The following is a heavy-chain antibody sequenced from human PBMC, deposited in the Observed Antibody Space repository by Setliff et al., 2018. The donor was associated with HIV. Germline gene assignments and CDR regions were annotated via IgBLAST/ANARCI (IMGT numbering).Heavy chain of an antibody. Sequence: GASVKVSCKAFGYHFSDNYIQWVRQAPGQGLEWMGMINPSGGSTWYAQKFQGRVTMTGDTSTNTLYMELSSLRSEDTAVYYCARGWEGGMDYWGQGTLVTVSS. CDR3: ARGWEGGMDY. CDR1: GYHFSDNY. J-gene: IGHJ4*02. V-gene: IGHV1-46*01. CDR2: INPSGGST. D-gene: IGHD1-26*01.